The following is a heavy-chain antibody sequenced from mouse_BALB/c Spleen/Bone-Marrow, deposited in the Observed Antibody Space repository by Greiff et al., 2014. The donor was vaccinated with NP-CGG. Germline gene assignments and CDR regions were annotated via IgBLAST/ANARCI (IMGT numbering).Heavy chain of an antibody. CDR2: INPSSGYT. D-gene: IGHD2-3*01. CDR3: ARSRGLLPNYYAMDY. J-gene: IGHJ4*01. V-gene: IGHV1-4*01. Sequence: QVQLQQPGAELARPGASVKMSCKASGYTFTSYTMHWVKQRPGQGLEWIGYINPSSGYTNYNQKFKDKATLTADKSSSTAYMQLSSLTSEDSAVYYCARSRGLLPNYYAMDYWGQGTSVTVSS. CDR1: GYTFTSYT.